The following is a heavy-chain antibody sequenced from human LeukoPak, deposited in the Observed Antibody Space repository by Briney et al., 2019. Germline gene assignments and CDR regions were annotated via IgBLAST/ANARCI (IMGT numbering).Heavy chain of an antibody. CDR1: GFSLSSSGVA. J-gene: IGHJ4*01. D-gene: IGHD3-10*01. CDR3: ARSPASGSYYLHFDY. Sequence: SGPTLVNPTQTLTLTCTVSGFSLSSSGVAVGWIRQPPGKAPEWLALISWNDEKRYHPSLSSKLRISKDIPRDQVVLTVTNVDPVDTATYYCARSPASGSYYLHFDYWGHGTLVTVSS. V-gene: IGHV2-5*01. CDR2: ISWNDEK.